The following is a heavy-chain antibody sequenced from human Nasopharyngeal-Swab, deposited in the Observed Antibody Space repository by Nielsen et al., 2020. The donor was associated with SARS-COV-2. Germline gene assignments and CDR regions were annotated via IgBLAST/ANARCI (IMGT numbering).Heavy chain of an antibody. D-gene: IGHD2-8*01. CDR1: GFTFSSSW. CDR3: AREEWVRHYGMDV. J-gene: IGHJ6*02. Sequence: GGSLRLSCAGSGFTFSSSWLHWVRQAPGEGLVWVARLNGDATTVDYADSVKGRFTISRDNAKNSLYLQMNSLRDEDTAVYYCAREEWVRHYGMDVWGQGTTVTVSS. CDR2: LNGDATTV. V-gene: IGHV3-74*01.